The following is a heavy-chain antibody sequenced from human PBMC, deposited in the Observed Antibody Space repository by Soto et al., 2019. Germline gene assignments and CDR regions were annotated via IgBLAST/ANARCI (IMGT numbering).Heavy chain of an antibody. D-gene: IGHD1-26*01. J-gene: IGHJ4*02. V-gene: IGHV4-59*01. CDR3: ARVQSGSYALYYFDY. CDR1: GGSTSGYY. Sequence: AETLSLTCTVSGGSTSGYYCSWIRQFPGQGLEWIGYIYYSGSTNYNPSLKSRVTISVDRSKNQFSLKLSSVTAGDTAVYFCARVQSGSYALYYFDYWGQGALVTVSS. CDR2: IYYSGST.